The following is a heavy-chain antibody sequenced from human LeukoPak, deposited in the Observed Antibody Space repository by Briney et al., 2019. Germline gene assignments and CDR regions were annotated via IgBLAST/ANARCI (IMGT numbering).Heavy chain of an antibody. CDR3: ARDKRPGYDSSGLFDY. J-gene: IGHJ4*02. Sequence: GGSLRLSCAASGFTFSSYGMHWVRQAPGKGLEWVAFIRYDGSNKYYADSVKGRFTISRDNSKNTLYLQMNSLRAEDTAVYYCARDKRPGYDSSGLFDYWGQGTLVTVSS. D-gene: IGHD3-22*01. CDR1: GFTFSSYG. V-gene: IGHV3-30*02. CDR2: IRYDGSNK.